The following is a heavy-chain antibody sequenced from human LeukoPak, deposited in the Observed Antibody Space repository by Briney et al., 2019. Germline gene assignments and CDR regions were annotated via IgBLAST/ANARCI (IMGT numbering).Heavy chain of an antibody. CDR1: AFIFENYA. V-gene: IGHV3-23*01. Sequence: PGGSLRLSCGASAFIFENYAMSWVRQAPGKGLEWVSTISPTGSHTFYSDSVKGRYDISRDNSKNTLYLQMNSLRAEDTAVYYCARDRPXXXFNSDWGQGTLVTVS. J-gene: IGHJ4*02. CDR2: ISPTGSHT. CDR3: ARDRPXXXFNSD. D-gene: IGHD5-24*01.